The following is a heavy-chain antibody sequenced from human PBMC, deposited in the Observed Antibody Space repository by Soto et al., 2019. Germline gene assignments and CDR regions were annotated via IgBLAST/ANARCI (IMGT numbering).Heavy chain of an antibody. D-gene: IGHD2-15*01. J-gene: IGHJ4*02. CDR1: GGSISSGGYY. CDR2: IYYSGST. Sequence: SETLSLTCTVSGGSISSGGYYWSWIRQHPGKGLEWIGYIYYSGSTYYNPSLKSRVTISVDTSKNQFSLKLTSVTAADTAVYYCARFGYSTDIGIDYWGQGTLVTVSS. V-gene: IGHV4-31*03. CDR3: ARFGYSTDIGIDY.